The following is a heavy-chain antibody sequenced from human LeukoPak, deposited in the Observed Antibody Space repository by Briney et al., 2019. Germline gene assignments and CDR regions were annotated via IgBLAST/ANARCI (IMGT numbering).Heavy chain of an antibody. V-gene: IGHV1-69*05. J-gene: IGHJ4*02. CDR2: IIPIFGIA. CDR1: GGTFSSYA. CDR3: ARSSGDSSGPLSY. Sequence: SVKVSCKASGGTFSSYAISWVRQAPGQGLEWMGRIIPIFGIANYAQKFQGRVTITTDESTSTAYMELSSLRSEDTAVYYCARSSGDSSGPLSYWGQGTLVTVSS. D-gene: IGHD3-22*01.